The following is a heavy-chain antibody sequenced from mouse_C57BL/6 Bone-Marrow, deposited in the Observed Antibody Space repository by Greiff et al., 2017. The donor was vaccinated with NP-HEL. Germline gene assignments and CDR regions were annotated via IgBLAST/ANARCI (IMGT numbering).Heavy chain of an antibody. J-gene: IGHJ2*01. CDR2: IYPRSGNT. V-gene: IGHV1-81*01. CDR3: ARKVWLRYYFDY. D-gene: IGHD2-10*02. Sequence: QVQLQQSGAELARPGASVKLSCKASGYTFTSYGISWVKQRTGQGLEWIGEIYPRSGNTYYNEKFKGKATLTAEKSSSTAYMELRSLTSEDSAVYFGARKVWLRYYFDYWGQGTTLTVSS. CDR1: GYTFTSYG.